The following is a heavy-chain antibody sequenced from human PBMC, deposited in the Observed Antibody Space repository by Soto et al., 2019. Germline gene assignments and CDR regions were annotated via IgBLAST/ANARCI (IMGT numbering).Heavy chain of an antibody. J-gene: IGHJ6*02. CDR1: GYTFTSYG. V-gene: IGHV1-18*01. CDR3: ARGLGSDPNYYYGMDV. Sequence: ASVKVSCKASGYTFTSYGISWVRQAPGQGLEWMGWISAYNGNTKYSQKFQGRVTITRDTSASTAYMELSSLRSEDTAVYYCARGLGSDPNYYYGMDVWGQGTTVTVSS. CDR2: ISAYNGNT. D-gene: IGHD1-26*01.